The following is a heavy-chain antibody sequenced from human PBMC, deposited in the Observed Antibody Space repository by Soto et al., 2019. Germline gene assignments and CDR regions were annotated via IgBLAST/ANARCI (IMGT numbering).Heavy chain of an antibody. CDR1: GGSISSGDYY. J-gene: IGHJ4*02. CDR3: ESGKSSTFFAK. V-gene: IGHV4-30-4*01. D-gene: IGHD2-15*01. Sequence: SETLSLTCTVSGGSISSGDYYWSWIRQPPGKGLEWIGNTYYSGSTYYNPSLKSRVTISIDTSKNQFSLKLSSVTAADTPVYYCESGKSSTFFAKGARETLLPLSS. CDR2: TYYSGST.